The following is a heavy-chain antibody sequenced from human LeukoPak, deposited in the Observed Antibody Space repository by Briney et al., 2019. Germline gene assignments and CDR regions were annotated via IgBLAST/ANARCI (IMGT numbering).Heavy chain of an antibody. D-gene: IGHD6-13*01. Sequence: SETLSLTCAVYGGSFSGYYWSWIRQPPGKGLEWIGEINHSGSTNYNPSLKSQVTISVDTSKNQFSLKLSSVTAADTAVYYCARGRSSSSWQGSLFGYWGQGTLVTVSS. CDR1: GGSFSGYY. CDR3: ARGRSSSSWQGSLFGY. J-gene: IGHJ4*02. CDR2: INHSGST. V-gene: IGHV4-34*01.